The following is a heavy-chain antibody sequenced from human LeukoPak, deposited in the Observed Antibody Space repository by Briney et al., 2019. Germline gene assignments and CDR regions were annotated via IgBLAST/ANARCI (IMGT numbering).Heavy chain of an antibody. D-gene: IGHD5-18*01. CDR2: IYASGGT. CDR1: GGSISSYY. V-gene: IGHV4-4*07. J-gene: IGHJ4*02. Sequence: SETLSLTCSVSGGSISSYYWSWIRQPAGKGLEWIGRIYASGGTDYNPSLKSRVTMSVDTSKNQFSLKLWSVTAADTAVYYCARELRGYSYVIDYWGQGTLVTVSS. CDR3: ARELRGYSYVIDY.